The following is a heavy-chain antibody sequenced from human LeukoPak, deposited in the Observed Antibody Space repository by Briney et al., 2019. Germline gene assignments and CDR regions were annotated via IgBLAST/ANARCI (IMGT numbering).Heavy chain of an antibody. V-gene: IGHV1-8*01. CDR3: ARDRYYYDSSGYPGDFDY. D-gene: IGHD3-22*01. Sequence: ASVKVSCKASGYTFTSYDIHWVRQATGQGLEWMGRMNPNRGDTDYAQKFQGRVTMTRDTSISTAYMELSRLRSDDTAVYYCARDRYYYDSSGYPGDFDYWGQGTLVTVSS. J-gene: IGHJ4*02. CDR2: MNPNRGDT. CDR1: GYTFTSYD.